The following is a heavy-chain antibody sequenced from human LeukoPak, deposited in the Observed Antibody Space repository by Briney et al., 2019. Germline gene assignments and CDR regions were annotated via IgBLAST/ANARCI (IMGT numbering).Heavy chain of an antibody. CDR3: ARRPGDSWSFDY. Sequence: PGGSLRLSCAASGFTFSDYYMSWIRQAPGKGLEWVSYISSTSIYTNFADSVKGRFTISRDNAKNSLYLQMNSLRAEDTAVYYCARRPGDSWSFDYWGQGTLVAVSS. J-gene: IGHJ4*02. CDR1: GFTFSDYY. D-gene: IGHD6-13*01. CDR2: ISSTSIYT. V-gene: IGHV3-11*03.